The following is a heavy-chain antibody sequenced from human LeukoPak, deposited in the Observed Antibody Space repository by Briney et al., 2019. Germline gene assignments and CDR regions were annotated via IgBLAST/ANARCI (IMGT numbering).Heavy chain of an antibody. V-gene: IGHV5-51*01. CDR2: IYPGDSDT. J-gene: IGHJ5*02. Sequence: GESLKISCKGSGYKFTSYWIAWVRQMPGKGLEWMGTIYPGDSDTRYSPSFQGQVTISVDKSINTAYLQWSSLKASDTATYYCARRGYASDWYWFDPWGQGTLVTVSS. CDR3: ARRGYASDWYWFDP. D-gene: IGHD6-19*01. CDR1: GYKFTSYW.